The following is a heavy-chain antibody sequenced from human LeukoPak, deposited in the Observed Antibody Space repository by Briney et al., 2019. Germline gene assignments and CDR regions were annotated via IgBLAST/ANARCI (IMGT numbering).Heavy chain of an antibody. D-gene: IGHD3-3*01. CDR1: GYTFTSYY. CDR3: ARDARFLEWVLSRGWFDP. CDR2: INPSGGST. V-gene: IGHV1-46*01. J-gene: IGHJ5*02. Sequence: AASVKVSCKASGYTFTSYYMHWVRQAPGQGLEWMGIINPSGGSTSYAQKFQGRVTMTRDTSTSTVYVELSSLRSEDTAVYYCARDARFLEWVLSRGWFDPWGQGTLVTVSS.